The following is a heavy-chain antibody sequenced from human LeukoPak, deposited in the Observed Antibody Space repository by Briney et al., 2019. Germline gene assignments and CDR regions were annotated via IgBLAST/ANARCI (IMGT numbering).Heavy chain of an antibody. J-gene: IGHJ4*02. V-gene: IGHV3-74*01. CDR3: ASLTCTSAEDY. Sequence: GGSLRLSCPASGFTFTNFWMHWVGQAPGKGLEWVSRITTDGSSTRYADSVKGRFTISRDNAKNTVYLQMNSLRAEDTTMYYCASLTCTSAEDYWGQGTLVTVSS. CDR2: ITTDGSST. CDR1: GFTFTNFW. D-gene: IGHD2-2*01.